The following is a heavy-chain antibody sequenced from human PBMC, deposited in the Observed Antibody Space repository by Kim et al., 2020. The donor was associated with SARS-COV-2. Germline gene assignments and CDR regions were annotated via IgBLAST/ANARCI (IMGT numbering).Heavy chain of an antibody. CDR3: AKVLLYGYCSGGSCYSLDY. CDR1: GFTFSSYA. D-gene: IGHD2-15*01. V-gene: IGHV3-23*03. Sequence: GGSLRLSCAASGFTFSSYAMSWVRQAPGKGLEWVSVIYSGGSSTYYADSVKGRFTISRGNSKNTLYLQMNSLRAEDTAVYYCAKVLLYGYCSGGSCYSLDYWGQGTLVAVSS. CDR2: IYSGGSST. J-gene: IGHJ4*02.